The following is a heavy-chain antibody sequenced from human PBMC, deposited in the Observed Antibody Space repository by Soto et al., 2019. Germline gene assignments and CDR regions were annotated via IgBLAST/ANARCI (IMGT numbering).Heavy chain of an antibody. CDR1: GYSFTSYW. D-gene: IGHD3-16*01. V-gene: IGHV5-51*01. J-gene: IGHJ6*02. CDR3: ARTVSNDYVNRSPHYYYGMDV. CDR2: IYPGDSDT. Sequence: EVQLVQSGAEVKKPGESLKISCKGSGYSFTSYWIGWVRQMPGKGLEWMGIIYPGDSDTRYSPSFQGQVTISADKSISTAYLQWSSLKASDTAMYYCARTVSNDYVNRSPHYYYGMDVWGQGTTVTVSS.